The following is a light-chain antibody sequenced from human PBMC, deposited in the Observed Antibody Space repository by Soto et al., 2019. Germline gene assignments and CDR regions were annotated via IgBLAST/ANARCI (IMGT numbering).Light chain of an antibody. Sequence: QSALTQPASVSGSPGQSITISCEGSSSNIGTYEYVSWYQQYPGKAPKLMIYEVNYRPSGVSNRFSGSKSGNTASLTISGLQAEDEGDYYCNSMTTSTSTRFVFGTGTKLTVL. CDR3: NSMTTSTSTRFV. CDR1: SSNIGTYEY. J-gene: IGLJ1*01. V-gene: IGLV2-14*01. CDR2: EVN.